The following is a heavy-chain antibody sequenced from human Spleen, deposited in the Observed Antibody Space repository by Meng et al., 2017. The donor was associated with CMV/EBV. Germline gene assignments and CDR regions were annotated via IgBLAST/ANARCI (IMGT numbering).Heavy chain of an antibody. J-gene: IGHJ4*02. CDR2: INPNSGVT. CDR3: ARDNRVVDTAMVTRPWYFDY. CDR1: GYTFTDYF. D-gene: IGHD5-18*01. V-gene: IGHV1-2*02. Sequence: ASVKVSCKASGYTFTDYFIHWMRQAPGQGLEWMGWINPNSGVTNYAEKFQGRVTMTRDTSISTVYMELSRLRSDDAAVYYCARDNRVVDTAMVTRPWYFDYWGQGTLVTVSS.